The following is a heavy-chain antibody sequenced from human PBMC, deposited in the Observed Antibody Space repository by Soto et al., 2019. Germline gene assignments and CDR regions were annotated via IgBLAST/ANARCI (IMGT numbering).Heavy chain of an antibody. CDR2: INHSGST. CDR3: ARDEPTVVVAANKSSGAFDI. J-gene: IGHJ3*02. Sequence: SETLSLTCSVYGGSFSGYYWSWIRQPPGKGLEWIGEINHSGSTNYNPSLKSRVTISVDTSKNQFSLKLSSVTAADTAVYYCARDEPTVVVAANKSSGAFDIWGQGTMVTVSS. V-gene: IGHV4-34*01. D-gene: IGHD2-15*01. CDR1: GGSFSGYY.